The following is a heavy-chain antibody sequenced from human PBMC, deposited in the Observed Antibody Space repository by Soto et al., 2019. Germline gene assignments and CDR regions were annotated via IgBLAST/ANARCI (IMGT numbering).Heavy chain of an antibody. D-gene: IGHD3-22*01. J-gene: IGHJ3*02. CDR1: GFTFSSYS. CDR2: ISSSRSTI. Sequence: PGGSLRLSCAASGFTFSSYSMNWVRQAPGKGLEWVSYISSSRSTIYYADSVKGRFTISRDNSKNTLYLQMNSLRAEDTAVYYCAREEDYYDSSGYYIGAFDIWGQGTMVTVS. CDR3: AREEDYYDSSGYYIGAFDI. V-gene: IGHV3-48*01.